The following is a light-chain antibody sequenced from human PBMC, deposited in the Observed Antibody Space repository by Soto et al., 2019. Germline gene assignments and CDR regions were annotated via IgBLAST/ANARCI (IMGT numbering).Light chain of an antibody. CDR2: DAS. V-gene: IGKV3D-20*01. CDR1: QSVSSSY. J-gene: IGKJ1*01. CDR3: QQYGSSPWT. Sequence: EIVLTQSPATLSLSPGERATLSCGASQSVSSSYLAWYQQKPGLAPRLLIYDASIRATGIPDRFSGSGSGTDWTLAMSRREPGEVGVEYCQQYGSSPWTFGQGTKVEIK.